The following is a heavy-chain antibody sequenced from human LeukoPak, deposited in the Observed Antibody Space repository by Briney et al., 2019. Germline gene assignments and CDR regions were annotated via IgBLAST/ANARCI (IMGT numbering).Heavy chain of an antibody. Sequence: ASVKVSCKASGYTFTGYYLHWVRQAPGQGLEWMGWINPNSGGINFAQEFQGRVTMTSDTSMSTAYMELTSLTSDDTAVYYCARKSAVRRTSEFDYWGQGTLVTVSS. J-gene: IGHJ4*02. CDR2: INPNSGGI. CDR3: ARKSAVRRTSEFDY. V-gene: IGHV1-2*02. D-gene: IGHD2-2*01. CDR1: GYTFTGYY.